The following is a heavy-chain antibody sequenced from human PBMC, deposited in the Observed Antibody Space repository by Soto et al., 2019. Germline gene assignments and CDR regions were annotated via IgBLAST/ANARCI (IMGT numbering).Heavy chain of an antibody. D-gene: IGHD1-1*01. CDR1: GGSFSGYD. CDR3: ERGFTGGNTPYYFDY. CDR2: INHSGST. J-gene: IGHJ4*02. Sequence: SETLSLTCAVYGGSFSGYDWSWIRQPPGKGLEWIGEINHSGSTNYNPSLKSRVTISVDTSKNQFSLKLSSVTAADTAVYYCERGFTGGNTPYYFDYWGQGTLVTVSS. V-gene: IGHV4-34*01.